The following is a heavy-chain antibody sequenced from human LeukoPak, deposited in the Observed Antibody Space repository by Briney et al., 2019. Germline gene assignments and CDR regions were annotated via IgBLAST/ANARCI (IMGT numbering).Heavy chain of an antibody. J-gene: IGHJ2*01. Sequence: PSETLSLTCTVSGGSISTYYWSWIRQPPGKGLEWIGYIYYRGNTNYNPSLKSRVTISLDTSKNQFSLELSSVTAADTAVYYCARDRTGEMFWYFDLWGRGTLVTVPS. CDR2: IYYRGNT. V-gene: IGHV4-59*01. CDR1: GGSISTYY. CDR3: ARDRTGEMFWYFDL. D-gene: IGHD7-27*01.